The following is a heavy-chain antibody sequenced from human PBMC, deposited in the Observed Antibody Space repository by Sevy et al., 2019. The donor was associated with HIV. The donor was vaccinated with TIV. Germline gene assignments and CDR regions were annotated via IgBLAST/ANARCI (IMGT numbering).Heavy chain of an antibody. V-gene: IGHV1-18*04. D-gene: IGHD6-19*01. J-gene: IGHJ4*02. Sequence: ASVKVSCKASGYTFTNYGISWVRQAPGQGLEWMGWISGYNGNTNYAQNFQGRVTMTTDTSTTTAYMELRSLRSDDTAVYYCTRAPLFIAVAGSYFDYWGQGILVTVSS. CDR2: ISGYNGNT. CDR1: GYTFTNYG. CDR3: TRAPLFIAVAGSYFDY.